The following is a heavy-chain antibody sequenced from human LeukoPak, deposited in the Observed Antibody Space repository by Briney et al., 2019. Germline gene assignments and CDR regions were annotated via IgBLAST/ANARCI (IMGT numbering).Heavy chain of an antibody. CDR2: MYSSGST. CDR1: GGSISSSSYY. J-gene: IGHJ4*02. Sequence: PSETLSLTCTVSGGSISSSSYYWGWIRQPPGKGLEWIGSMYSSGSTNYNPSLKSRVTMSVDTSKNQFSLMLSSVTAADTAVYYCTRDSSGYDWFYDYWGQGTLVTVSS. D-gene: IGHD5-12*01. V-gene: IGHV4-39*07. CDR3: TRDSSGYDWFYDY.